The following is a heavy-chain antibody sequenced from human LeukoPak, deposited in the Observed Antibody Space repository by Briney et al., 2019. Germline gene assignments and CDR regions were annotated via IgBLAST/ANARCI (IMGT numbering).Heavy chain of an antibody. D-gene: IGHD6-25*01. Sequence: GRSLRLSCAASGFTFSNYGMHWVRQAPGKGLEWVAVIWYDESNKYYADSVKGRFTISRDNSKNKLYLQMNSLRAEDTAVYYCARESSSGVRYFDYWGQGTLVTVSS. CDR2: IWYDESNK. CDR1: GFTFSNYG. CDR3: ARESSSGVRYFDY. V-gene: IGHV3-33*01. J-gene: IGHJ4*02.